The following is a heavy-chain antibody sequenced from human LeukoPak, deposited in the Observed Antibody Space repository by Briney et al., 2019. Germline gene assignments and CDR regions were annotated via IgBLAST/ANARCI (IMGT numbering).Heavy chain of an antibody. CDR2: IYSGGNT. J-gene: IGHJ3*01. D-gene: IGHD1-14*01. V-gene: IGHV3-53*01. CDR3: ARVRLDRSERNLDSFEN. CDR1: GFTFSDYY. Sequence: GGSLRLSCAASGFTFSDYYMSWIRQAPGKGLEWVSNIYSGGNTYYADSVKGRFTISRDNSKNTVYLQMNSLRAGDTAVYFCARVRLDRSERNLDSFENWGQGTMVTVSS.